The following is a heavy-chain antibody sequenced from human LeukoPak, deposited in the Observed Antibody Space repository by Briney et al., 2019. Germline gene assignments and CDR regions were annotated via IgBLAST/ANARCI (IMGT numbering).Heavy chain of an antibody. CDR2: INASGST. J-gene: IGHJ4*02. V-gene: IGHV4-4*09. CDR3: ARHPLGYSPFDY. Sequence: PSETLSLTCAVSGGSISSYYWSWIRQPPGKGLEWIGYINASGSTNYNPSLKSRVTISVDTSKNQFSLKLSSVTAADTAVYYCARHPLGYSPFDYWGQGTLVTVSS. CDR1: GGSISSYY. D-gene: IGHD3-22*01.